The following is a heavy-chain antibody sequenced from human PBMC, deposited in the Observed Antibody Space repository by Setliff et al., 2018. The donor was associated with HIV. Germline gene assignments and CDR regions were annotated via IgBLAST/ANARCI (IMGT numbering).Heavy chain of an antibody. CDR1: GGSISSSDCY. D-gene: IGHD6-13*01. V-gene: IGHV4-39*01. Sequence: TSETLSLTCTVSGGSISSSDCYWGWIRQPPGEGLEWIGTIFYNGGTYYNPSLKSRLTISVDTSKNQFSLKLASVTASDTAVYYCGRISGGWYGKVDCWGQGSLVTVSS. J-gene: IGHJ4*02. CDR2: IFYNGGT. CDR3: GRISGGWYGKVDC.